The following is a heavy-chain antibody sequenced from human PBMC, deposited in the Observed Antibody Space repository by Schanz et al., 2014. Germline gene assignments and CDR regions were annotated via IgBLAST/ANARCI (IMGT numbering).Heavy chain of an antibody. CDR2: INPSSGGT. CDR3: ARGWGYDALTGYVF. CDR1: GYSFTGYY. Sequence: QVQLVQSGVEVKKPGASVKVSCKASGYSFTGYYMNWVRQAPGQGLEWMGWINPSSGGTNYAQKFQGRVTMTRDTSISTAYMELRSLRSDDTAVYYCARGWGYDALTGYVFWGQGTLVTVSS. D-gene: IGHD3-9*01. J-gene: IGHJ4*02. V-gene: IGHV1-2*02.